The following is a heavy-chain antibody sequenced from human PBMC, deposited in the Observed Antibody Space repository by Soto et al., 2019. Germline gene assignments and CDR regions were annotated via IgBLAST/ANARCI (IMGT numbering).Heavy chain of an antibody. J-gene: IGHJ6*02. D-gene: IGHD2-15*01. CDR1: GGTFSSYA. V-gene: IGHV1-69*13. Sequence: ASVKVSCKASGGTFSSYAISWVRQAPGQGLEWMGGIIPIFGTANYAQKFQGRVTITADESTSTAYMELSSLRSEDTAVYYCATAAADHYYGMDVWGQGTTVTVSS. CDR2: IIPIFGTA. CDR3: ATAAADHYYGMDV.